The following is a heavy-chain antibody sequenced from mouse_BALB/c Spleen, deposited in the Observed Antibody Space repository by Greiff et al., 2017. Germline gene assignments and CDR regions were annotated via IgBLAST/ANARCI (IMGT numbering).Heavy chain of an antibody. J-gene: IGHJ4*01. CDR1: GYTFTDYN. CDR2: INPNNGGT. V-gene: IGHV1-18*01. Sequence: VQLKQSGPELVKPGASVKIPCKASGYTFTDYNMDWVKQSHGKSLEWIGDINPNNGGTIYNQKFKGKATLTVDKSSSTAYMELRSLTSEDTAVYYCARGLRRYAMDYWGQGTSVTVSS. CDR3: ARGLRRYAMDY. D-gene: IGHD2-4*01.